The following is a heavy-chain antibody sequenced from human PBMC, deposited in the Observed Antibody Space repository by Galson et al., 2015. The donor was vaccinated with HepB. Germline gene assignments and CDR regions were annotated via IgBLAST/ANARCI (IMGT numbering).Heavy chain of an antibody. J-gene: IGHJ3*02. Sequence: SLRLSCAASGFTFSSYAMNWVRQAPGKGLEWVSAISGSGGSTYYADSVKGRFTISRANSKNTLYLQMNSLRAEDTAVYYCAKGGGVVPAAIWLDGFDIWGQGTMVTVSS. D-gene: IGHD2-2*01. V-gene: IGHV3-23*01. CDR2: ISGSGGST. CDR3: AKGGGVVPAAIWLDGFDI. CDR1: GFTFSSYA.